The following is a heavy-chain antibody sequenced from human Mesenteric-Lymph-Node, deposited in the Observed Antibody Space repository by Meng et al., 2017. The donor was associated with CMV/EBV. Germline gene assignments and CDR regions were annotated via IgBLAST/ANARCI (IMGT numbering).Heavy chain of an antibody. Sequence: SETLSPTCAISGASASSNSAAWNWIRQSPSRGLEWLGRTYYRSKWYNDYAVSVKSRITINPDTSKNQFSLQLNSVTPEDTAVYYCARDNRYCGGDCYSFDYWGQGTLVTVSS. J-gene: IGHJ4*02. D-gene: IGHD2-21*01. V-gene: IGHV6-1*01. CDR2: TYYRSKWYN. CDR1: GASASSNSAA. CDR3: ARDNRYCGGDCYSFDY.